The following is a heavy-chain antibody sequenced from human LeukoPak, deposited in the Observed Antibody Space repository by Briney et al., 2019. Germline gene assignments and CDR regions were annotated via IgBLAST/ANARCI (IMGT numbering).Heavy chain of an antibody. CDR2: ISAYNGNT. J-gene: IGHJ4*02. CDR3: ARDWARYFDWYYPPSY. D-gene: IGHD3-9*01. CDR1: GYTFTSYG. V-gene: IGHV1-18*01. Sequence: GSSVKVSCKASGYTFTSYGISWVRQAPGQGLEWMGWISAYNGNTNYAQKLQGRVTMTTDTSTSTAYMELRSLRSDDTAVYYCARDWARYFDWYYPPSYWGQGTLVTVSS.